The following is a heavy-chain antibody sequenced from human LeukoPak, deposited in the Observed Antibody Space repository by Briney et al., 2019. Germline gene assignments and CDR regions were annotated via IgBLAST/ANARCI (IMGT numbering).Heavy chain of an antibody. Sequence: SETLSLTCAVSGGSISSGGYSWSWIRQPPGKGLEWIGYIYHSGSTKYKPSLKSRVTISVDTSKNQFSLNLGSVTAADTAVYYCARATLVPAAYYFDYWGQGTLVTVSS. CDR3: ARATLVPAAYYFDY. J-gene: IGHJ4*02. D-gene: IGHD2-2*01. CDR1: GGSISSGGYS. CDR2: IYHSGST. V-gene: IGHV4-30-2*01.